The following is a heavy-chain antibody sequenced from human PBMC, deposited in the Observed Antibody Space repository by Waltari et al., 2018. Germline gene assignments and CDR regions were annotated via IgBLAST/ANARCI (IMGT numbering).Heavy chain of an antibody. CDR2: MNPNNNYP. CDR1: GYTFTDSY. J-gene: IGHJ4*02. Sequence: QVQLVQSGAEVRKPGASVKVSCKTTGYTFTDSYIHWVRQAPGQRLEWMGRMNPNNNYPIYEQKVQGRVTMTRDTSITTAYMELSSLTSDDTALYYCVTQRPWEDYWGQGTRVTVSP. D-gene: IGHD1-26*01. CDR3: VTQRPWEDY. V-gene: IGHV1-2*06.